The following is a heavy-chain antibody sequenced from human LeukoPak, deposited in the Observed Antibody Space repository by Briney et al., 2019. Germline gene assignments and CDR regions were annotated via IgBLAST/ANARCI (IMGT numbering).Heavy chain of an antibody. CDR3: ARYRRGLGYMDV. Sequence: GGSLRLSCAASGFTFSNFGMSWVRHAPGKGLEWVSGISWNGGSTGYADSVRGRLTISRDNAKNSLSLQMNSLRAEDTALYYCARYRRGLGYMDVWGKGTTVTVSS. CDR1: GFTFSNFG. D-gene: IGHD3-10*01. J-gene: IGHJ6*03. CDR2: ISWNGGST. V-gene: IGHV3-20*04.